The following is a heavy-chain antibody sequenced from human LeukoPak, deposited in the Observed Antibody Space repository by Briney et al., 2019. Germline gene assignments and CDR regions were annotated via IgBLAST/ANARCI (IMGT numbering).Heavy chain of an antibody. CDR3: ARGGDIVVVPAAIESFYMDV. J-gene: IGHJ6*03. D-gene: IGHD2-2*01. CDR2: MNPNSGNT. Sequence: GASVKVSCKASGYTFTSYDINWVRQATGQGLEWMGWMNPNSGNTGYAQKFQGRVAMTRNTSISTAYMELSSLRSEDTAVYYCARGGDIVVVPAAIESFYMDVWGKGTTVTVSS. V-gene: IGHV1-8*01. CDR1: GYTFTSYD.